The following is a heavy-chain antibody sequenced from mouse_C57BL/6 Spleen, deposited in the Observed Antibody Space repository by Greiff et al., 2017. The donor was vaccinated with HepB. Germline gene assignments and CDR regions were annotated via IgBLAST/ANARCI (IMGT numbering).Heavy chain of an antibody. V-gene: IGHV6-3*01. CDR3: TGGYSYDYDGVDY. D-gene: IGHD2-4*01. J-gene: IGHJ2*01. CDR1: GFTFSNYW. CDR2: IRLKSDNYAT. Sequence: EVKVEESGGGLVQPGGSMKLSCVASGFTFSNYWMNWVRQSPEKGLEWVAQIRLKSDNYATHYAESVKGRFTISRDDSKSSVYLQMNNLRAEDTGIYYCTGGYSYDYDGVDYWGQGTTLTVSS.